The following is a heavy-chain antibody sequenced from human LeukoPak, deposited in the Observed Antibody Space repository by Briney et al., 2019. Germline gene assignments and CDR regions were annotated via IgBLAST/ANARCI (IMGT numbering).Heavy chain of an antibody. D-gene: IGHD3-9*01. Sequence: GGSLRLSCAASGFTFSSYWMSWVRQAPGKGLEWVANIKQDGSEKYYVDSVKGRFTISRDNAKNSLYLQMNSLRAQDTAVYYCARFPYYDILTGYYFDYWGQGTLVTVSS. CDR2: IKQDGSEK. J-gene: IGHJ4*02. CDR1: GFTFSSYW. CDR3: ARFPYYDILTGYYFDY. V-gene: IGHV3-7*01.